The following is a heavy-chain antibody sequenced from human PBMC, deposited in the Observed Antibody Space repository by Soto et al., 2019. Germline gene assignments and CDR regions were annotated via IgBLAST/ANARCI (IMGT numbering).Heavy chain of an antibody. CDR1: GFTFDDYA. Sequence: GGSLRLSCAASGFTFDDYAMHWVRQAPGKGLEWVSGISWNSGSIGYADSVKGRFTISRDNAKNSLYLQMNSLRAEDTALYYCAKDLGGVIAGGFDYWGQGTLVTVSS. CDR3: AKDLGGVIAGGFDY. CDR2: ISWNSGSI. V-gene: IGHV3-9*01. J-gene: IGHJ4*02. D-gene: IGHD3-16*02.